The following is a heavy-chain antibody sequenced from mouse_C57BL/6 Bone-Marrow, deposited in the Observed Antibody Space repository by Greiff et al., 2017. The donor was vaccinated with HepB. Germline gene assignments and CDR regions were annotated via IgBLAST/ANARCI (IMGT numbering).Heavy chain of an antibody. CDR3: VRGGTSVVFDY. J-gene: IGHJ2*01. Sequence: GGGLVQPKGSLKLSCAASGFNFNTYAMHLVRQAPGKGLEWVARIRSNSSNYATYYADSVKDRFTIFRDDSQSMLYLQMNNLTTEDTAMYYCVRGGTSVVFDYWGQGTTLTVSS. CDR2: IRSNSSNYAT. D-gene: IGHD1-1*01. CDR1: GFNFNTYA. V-gene: IGHV10-3*01.